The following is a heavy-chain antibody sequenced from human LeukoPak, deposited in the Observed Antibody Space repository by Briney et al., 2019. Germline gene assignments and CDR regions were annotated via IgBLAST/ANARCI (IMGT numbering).Heavy chain of an antibody. Sequence: SETLSLTCAVYGGSFSGYYWSWIRQPPGKGLEWIGEINHSGSTNYNPSLKSRVTISVDTSKNQFSLKLSSVTAADTAVYYCARGGGYSSGWYTVYYFDYWGQGTLVTVSS. J-gene: IGHJ4*02. D-gene: IGHD6-19*01. V-gene: IGHV4-34*01. CDR1: GGSFSGYY. CDR2: INHSGST. CDR3: ARGGGYSSGWYTVYYFDY.